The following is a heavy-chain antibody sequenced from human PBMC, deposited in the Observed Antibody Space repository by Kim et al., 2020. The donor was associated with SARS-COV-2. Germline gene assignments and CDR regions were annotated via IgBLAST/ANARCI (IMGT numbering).Heavy chain of an antibody. V-gene: IGHV3-30*01. Sequence: KKYYAESVKGRFTISRDNSKNTLYLQMNSLRAEDTAVYYCARNSGSNAFDIWGQGTMVTVSS. J-gene: IGHJ3*02. CDR2: KK. D-gene: IGHD3-10*01. CDR3: ARNSGSNAFDI.